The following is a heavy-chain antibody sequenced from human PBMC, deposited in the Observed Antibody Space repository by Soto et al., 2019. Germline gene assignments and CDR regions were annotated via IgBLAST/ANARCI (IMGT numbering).Heavy chain of an antibody. J-gene: IGHJ5*02. V-gene: IGHV3-21*01. CDR1: GFAFQTYT. D-gene: IGHD2-8*01. CDR3: AKVGVLRTNFRWFDL. CDR2: ITISGNYI. Sequence: EGQLVESGGGLVKPGGSLRLSCAASGFAFQTYTMEWLRQPPGKGLEWVSSITISGNYIYYADSVKGRFTISRDNGRNSVYLQMNSLRAEDTAVYYCAKVGVLRTNFRWFDLWGPGTLVTVSS.